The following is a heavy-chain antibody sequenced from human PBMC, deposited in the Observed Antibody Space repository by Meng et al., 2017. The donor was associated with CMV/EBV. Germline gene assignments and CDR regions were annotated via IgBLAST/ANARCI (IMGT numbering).Heavy chain of an antibody. CDR3: ARSRRFWRGKPTPSFDY. V-gene: IGHV4-34*01. Sequence: GSLRLSCAVYGGSFSGYYWSWIRQPPGKGLEWIGEINHSGSTNYNPSLKSRVTISVDTSKNQFSLKLSSVTAADTAVYYCARSRRFWRGKPTPSFDYWGQGTLVTVSS. J-gene: IGHJ4*02. CDR2: INHSGST. D-gene: IGHD3-3*01. CDR1: GGSFSGYY.